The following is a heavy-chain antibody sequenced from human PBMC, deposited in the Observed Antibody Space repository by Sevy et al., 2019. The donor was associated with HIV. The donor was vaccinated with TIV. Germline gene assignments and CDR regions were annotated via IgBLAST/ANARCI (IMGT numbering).Heavy chain of an antibody. Sequence: GGSLRLSCAASGFTFSSYWMSWVRQAPGKGLEWVANIKQGGSEKYYVDSVKGRMTISRDNAKNSLYLQMNSLRAEDTAVDYCARGGDDGAFDIWGQGTMVTVSS. D-gene: IGHD2-21*02. CDR1: GFTFSSYW. J-gene: IGHJ3*02. CDR2: IKQGGSEK. CDR3: ARGGDDGAFDI. V-gene: IGHV3-7*01.